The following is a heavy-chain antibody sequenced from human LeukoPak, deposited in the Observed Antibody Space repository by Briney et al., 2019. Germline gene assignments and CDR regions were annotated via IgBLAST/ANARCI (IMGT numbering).Heavy chain of an antibody. CDR3: AKDILAYYGSGSYFVY. D-gene: IGHD3-10*01. Sequence: SGGSLRLSCAASGFTFDDYAMHRVRQAPGKGLEWVSGISWNGDNIGYADSVKGRFTISRDNTKNSLYLQMNSLRAEDTALYYCAKDILAYYGSGSYFVYWGQGTLVTVSS. J-gene: IGHJ4*02. CDR1: GFTFDDYA. V-gene: IGHV3-9*01. CDR2: ISWNGDNI.